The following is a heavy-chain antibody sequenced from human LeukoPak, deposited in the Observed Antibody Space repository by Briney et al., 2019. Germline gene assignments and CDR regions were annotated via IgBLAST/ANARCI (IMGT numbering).Heavy chain of an antibody. D-gene: IGHD6-13*01. Sequence: PGGSLRLSCAASGFTFSSYAMNWVRQAPGKGLEWVSYISSSSSTIYYADSVKGRFTISRDNAKNSLYLQMNSLRAEDTAVYYCARDGPSIAAAGKFDYWGQGTLVTVSS. CDR1: GFTFSSYA. CDR3: ARDGPSIAAAGKFDY. CDR2: ISSSSSTI. J-gene: IGHJ4*02. V-gene: IGHV3-48*01.